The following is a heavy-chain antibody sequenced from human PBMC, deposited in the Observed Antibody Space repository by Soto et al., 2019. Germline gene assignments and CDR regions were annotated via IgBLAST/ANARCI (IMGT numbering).Heavy chain of an antibody. CDR1: GFTFSSYG. J-gene: IGHJ4*02. Sequence: PGGSLRLSCVASGFTFSSYGMHWVRQAPGEGLEWVAVIFYDGSNEFYADSVKGRFTISRDNSKNTLYLQMNSLRAEDTAVYFCARGGSSAWQPYYFDYWGQGTLVTVS. V-gene: IGHV3-33*08. CDR2: IFYDGSNE. D-gene: IGHD6-19*01. CDR3: ARGGSSAWQPYYFDY.